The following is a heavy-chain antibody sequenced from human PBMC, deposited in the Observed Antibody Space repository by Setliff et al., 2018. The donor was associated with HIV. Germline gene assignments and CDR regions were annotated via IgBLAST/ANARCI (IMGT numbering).Heavy chain of an antibody. V-gene: IGHV4-39*02. CDR1: GGSMTGSGFY. J-gene: IGHJ4*02. CDR2: VSYNGNT. Sequence: PSETLSLTCTVSGGSMTGSGFYWGWLRQPPGKGLQWIGAVSYNGNTYYNVSLTSRVTLSVDTSKNLFSLKRRSVAAADTGIYYCARLGSGWNWVTRIDYWGQGTLVTVSS. CDR3: ARLGSGWNWVTRIDY. D-gene: IGHD6-19*01.